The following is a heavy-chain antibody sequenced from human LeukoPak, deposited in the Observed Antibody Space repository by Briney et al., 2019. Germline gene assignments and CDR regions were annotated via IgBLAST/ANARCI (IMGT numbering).Heavy chain of an antibody. V-gene: IGHV3-21*01. J-gene: IGHJ4*02. D-gene: IGHD6-13*01. CDR3: ARGSSSWYYFDY. Sequence: GGSLRLSCAASGFTFSTYSMNWVRQAPGEGLEWVSFISSTSSYIYYADSLKGRFTISRDNAKNSLYLQMNSLRAEDTAVYYCARGSSSWYYFDYWGQGTLVTVSS. CDR1: GFTFSTYS. CDR2: ISSTSSYI.